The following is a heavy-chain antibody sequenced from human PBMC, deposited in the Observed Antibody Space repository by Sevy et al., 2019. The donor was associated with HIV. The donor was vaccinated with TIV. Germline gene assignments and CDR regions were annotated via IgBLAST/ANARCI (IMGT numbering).Heavy chain of an antibody. CDR1: GFTFSSYG. CDR3: AKVSDYGDYVPHFDY. D-gene: IGHD4-17*01. J-gene: IGHJ4*02. CDR2: ISYDGSNK. Sequence: QLGGPLRLSCAASGFTFSSYGMHWVRQAPGKGLEWVAVISYDGSNKYYADSVKGRFTISRDNSKNTLYLQMNSLRAEDTAVYYCAKVSDYGDYVPHFDYWGQGTLVTVSS. V-gene: IGHV3-30*18.